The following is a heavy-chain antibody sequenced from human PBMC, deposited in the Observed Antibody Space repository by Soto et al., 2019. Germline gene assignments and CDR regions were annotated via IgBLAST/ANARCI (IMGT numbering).Heavy chain of an antibody. Sequence: EVQLLESGGGLVQPGGSLRLSCAASGFTFSSYAMSWVRQAPGKGLEWVSVISGSGDSTYYADSVRGRFTISRDNSKDTLYLQTNSLRAEDTPVYYCAKDRDGAAAGPTKSYGMDVWGQGSTVSVSS. CDR1: GFTFSSYA. CDR2: ISGSGDST. D-gene: IGHD6-13*01. V-gene: IGHV3-23*01. J-gene: IGHJ6*02. CDR3: AKDRDGAAAGPTKSYGMDV.